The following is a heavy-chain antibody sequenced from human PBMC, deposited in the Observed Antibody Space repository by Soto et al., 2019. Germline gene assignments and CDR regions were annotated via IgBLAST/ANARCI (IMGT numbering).Heavy chain of an antibody. CDR3: ARDPGSSWYPIDY. CDR2: IWYDGSNK. Sequence: QVQLVESGGGVVQTGTSLRLSCAASGFTFSNYGMHWVRQAPDKGLEWVAIIWYDGSNKYYADSVKGRFTISRDNSKNTLILQMNSLRVEDTAVYYCARDPGSSWYPIDYWGQGALVTVSS. J-gene: IGHJ4*02. V-gene: IGHV3-33*01. CDR1: GFTFSNYG. D-gene: IGHD6-13*01.